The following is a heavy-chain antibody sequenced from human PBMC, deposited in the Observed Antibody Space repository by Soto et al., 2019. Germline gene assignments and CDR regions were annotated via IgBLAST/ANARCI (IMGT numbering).Heavy chain of an antibody. CDR1: GYTFRNNG. CDR2: MSTYNGDK. CDR3: ARPTRRGGCIEV. D-gene: IGHD3-10*01. Sequence: ASVKVSCKASGYTFRNNGINSVRQAPGRGLEWMWWMSTYNGDKKYAQKFRGRVTMTTDTSKSAAYMDLRSLTSDDTAVYYCARPTRRGGCIEVWGQ. V-gene: IGHV1-18*01. J-gene: IGHJ3*01.